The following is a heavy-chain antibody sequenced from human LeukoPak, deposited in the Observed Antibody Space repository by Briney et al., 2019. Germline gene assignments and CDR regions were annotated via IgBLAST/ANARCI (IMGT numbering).Heavy chain of an antibody. D-gene: IGHD2-2*01. CDR2: ISAYNGNT. J-gene: IGHJ6*02. Sequence: ASVKVSCKASGGTFSSYAISWVRQAPGQGLEWMGWISAYNGNTNYAQKLQGRVTMTTDTSTSTAYMELRSLRSDDTAVYYCARDLFDCSSTSCYGYYGMDVWGQGTTVTVSS. V-gene: IGHV1-18*01. CDR3: ARDLFDCSSTSCYGYYGMDV. CDR1: GGTFSSYA.